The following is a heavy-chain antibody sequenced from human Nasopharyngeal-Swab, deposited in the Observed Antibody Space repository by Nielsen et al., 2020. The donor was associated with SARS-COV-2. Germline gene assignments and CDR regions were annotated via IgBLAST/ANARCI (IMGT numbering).Heavy chain of an antibody. CDR2: VGGSGTNT. Sequence: GGSLRLSCAASGFTFSSNAIHWVRQAPGKGLVWVSGVGGSGTNTYYADSVKGRFSISRDNSKNTVYLQMNNLTAEDTAIYYCAKRRTLTDSINYGMDVWGQGTTVTVSS. V-gene: IGHV3-23*01. D-gene: IGHD3-3*02. CDR3: AKRRTLTDSINYGMDV. CDR1: GFTFSSNA. J-gene: IGHJ6*02.